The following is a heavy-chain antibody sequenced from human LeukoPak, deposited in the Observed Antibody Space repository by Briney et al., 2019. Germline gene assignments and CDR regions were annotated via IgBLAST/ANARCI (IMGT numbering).Heavy chain of an antibody. J-gene: IGHJ5*02. CDR2: IYYSGST. D-gene: IGHD3-22*01. V-gene: IGHV4-39*01. CDR1: GGSISSSSYY. Sequence: SETPSLTCTVSGGSISSSSYYWGWIRQPPGKGLEWIGSIYYSGSTYYNPSLKSRVTISVDTSKNQFSLKLSSVTAADTAVYYCARHGDYDSSGYYLSWFDPWGQGTLVTVSS. CDR3: ARHGDYDSSGYYLSWFDP.